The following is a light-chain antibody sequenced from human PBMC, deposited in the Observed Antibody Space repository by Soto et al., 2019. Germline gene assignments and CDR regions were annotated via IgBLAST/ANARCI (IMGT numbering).Light chain of an antibody. CDR3: QQRRK. CDR1: QSVSSY. J-gene: IGKJ4*01. Sequence: EIVLTQSPATLSLSPGERATLSCRASQSVSSYLAWYQQKPGQAPRLLIYDASNRATGIPARFSGSGSGTDVTLTISSLEPEDFAVYYCQQRRKFGGGTKVEIK. V-gene: IGKV3-11*01. CDR2: DAS.